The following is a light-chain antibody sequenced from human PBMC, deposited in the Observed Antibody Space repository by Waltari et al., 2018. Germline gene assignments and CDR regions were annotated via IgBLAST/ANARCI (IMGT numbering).Light chain of an antibody. V-gene: IGKV4-1*01. J-gene: IGKJ2*01. CDR2: WAS. CDR1: QSILHSSSNRKD. Sequence: DIVMTQSPDPLAGSLGERATLQCQSSQSILHSSSNRKDLAWYQHQHGQPPKLPIFWASSRESGVPDRFSGSGSGTDFTLTISSLQAEDVAVYYCQQFYSTPYTFGQGTKLEI. CDR3: QQFYSTPYT.